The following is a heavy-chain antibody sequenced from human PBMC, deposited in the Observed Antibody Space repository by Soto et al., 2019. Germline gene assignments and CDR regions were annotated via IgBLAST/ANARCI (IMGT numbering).Heavy chain of an antibody. CDR1: GGSISSYY. D-gene: IGHD4-17*01. CDR2: IYYSGST. Sequence: PSETLYLTCTVSGGSISSYYWSWIRQPPGKGLEWIGYIYYSGSTNYNPSLKSRVTISVDTSKNQFSLKLSSVTAADTAVYYCASSMTTVTTRIDYWGQGTLVTVSS. J-gene: IGHJ4*02. V-gene: IGHV4-59*08. CDR3: ASSMTTVTTRIDY.